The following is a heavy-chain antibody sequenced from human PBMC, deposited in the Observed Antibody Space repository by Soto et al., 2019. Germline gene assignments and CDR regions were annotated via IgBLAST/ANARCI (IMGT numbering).Heavy chain of an antibody. D-gene: IGHD1-1*01. V-gene: IGHV4-4*07. Sequence: SETLSLTCTVSGASISGFYWSWIRKSAGKGLEWIGCIYAAGTTDYNPSLKSRVMMSVDTSKKQFSLKLRSVTAADTAVYYCVRDGTKTLRDWFDPWGQGISVTVSS. J-gene: IGHJ5*02. CDR3: VRDGTKTLRDWFDP. CDR2: IYAAGTT. CDR1: GASISGFY.